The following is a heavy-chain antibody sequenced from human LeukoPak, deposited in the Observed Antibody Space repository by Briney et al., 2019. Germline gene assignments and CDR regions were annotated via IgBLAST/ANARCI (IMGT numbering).Heavy chain of an antibody. Sequence: PSETLSLTCTVSGYSISSGYYWGWIRQPPGKGLEWIGSIYHSGSTYYNPSLKSRDTISVDTSKNQFSLKLSSVTAADTAVYYCATTTSGGDAFDIWGQGTMVTVSS. D-gene: IGHD1-26*01. CDR3: ATTTSGGDAFDI. CDR1: GYSISSGYY. CDR2: IYHSGST. V-gene: IGHV4-38-2*02. J-gene: IGHJ3*02.